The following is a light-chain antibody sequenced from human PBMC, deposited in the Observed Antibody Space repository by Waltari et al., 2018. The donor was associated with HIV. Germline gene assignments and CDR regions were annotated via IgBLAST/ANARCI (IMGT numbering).Light chain of an antibody. J-gene: IGKJ1*01. V-gene: IGKV1-27*01. CDR1: QGISNF. CDR3: QKYDSAPWT. CDR2: GAS. Sequence: DIQMTQSPSSLSASVGDRVTITCRASQGISNFLAWYQQRPGKLPKLLIYGASTLQSGVPSRFGGSGSGTDFTLTISSLQPEDVATYYCQKYDSAPWTFGQGTKVEIK.